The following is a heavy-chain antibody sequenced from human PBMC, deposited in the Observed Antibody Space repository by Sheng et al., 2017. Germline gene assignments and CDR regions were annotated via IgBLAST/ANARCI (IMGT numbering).Heavy chain of an antibody. D-gene: IGHD3-10*01. J-gene: IGHJ5*02. CDR1: GYSISSGYY. Sequence: QVQLQASGPGLVKPSETLSLTCAVSGYSISSGYYWGWIRQPPGKGLEWIGNIYHTGGTYYNPSLKSRVTISVDTSKNQFSLKLTSVTAADTAVYYCARANMVRGVIDQWGQGNPGHRLL. V-gene: IGHV4-38-2*01. CDR3: ARANMVRGVIDQ. CDR2: IYHTGGT.